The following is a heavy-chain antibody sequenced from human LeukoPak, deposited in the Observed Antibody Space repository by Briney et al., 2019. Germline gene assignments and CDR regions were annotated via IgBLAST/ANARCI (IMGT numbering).Heavy chain of an antibody. D-gene: IGHD3-3*01. J-gene: IGHJ4*02. Sequence: GGSLRLSCTVSGFTFTSYWMNWFRQAPGKGLEWVANIDHDGREKNYVASVKGRFTVSRDNAHNVLFLQMNSLRTEDTAGYFCATGRTIFAVDRFDYWGQGALVTVSS. V-gene: IGHV3-7*01. CDR1: GFTFTSYW. CDR3: ATGRTIFAVDRFDY. CDR2: IDHDGREK.